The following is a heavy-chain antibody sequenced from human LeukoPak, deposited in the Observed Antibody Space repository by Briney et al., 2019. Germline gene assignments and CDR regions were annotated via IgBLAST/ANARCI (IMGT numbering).Heavy chain of an antibody. CDR1: GDSVSSNSAA. Sequence: SQTLTLTCAISGDSVSSNSAAWNWIRQSPSRGLEWLGRTYYRSRWYNDYAESVKSRITINQDTSKNQLSLQLNSVTPEDTAVYFCAGDKGIPSCFDPWGQGTLVTVSS. D-gene: IGHD6-13*01. V-gene: IGHV6-1*01. CDR2: TYYRSRWYN. J-gene: IGHJ5*02. CDR3: AGDKGIPSCFDP.